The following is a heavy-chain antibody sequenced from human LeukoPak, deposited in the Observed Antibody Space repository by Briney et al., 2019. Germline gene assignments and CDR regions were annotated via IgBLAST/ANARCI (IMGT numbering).Heavy chain of an antibody. J-gene: IGHJ4*02. D-gene: IGHD3-22*01. V-gene: IGHV3-9*01. CDR2: ISWNSGSI. CDR1: GFTFDDYA. CDR3: AKDPYYYDSSGYPSYFDY. Sequence: GGSLRLPCAASGFTFDDYAMHWVRQAPGKGLEWVSGISWNSGSIGYADSVKGRFTISRDNAKNSLYPQMNSLRAEDTALYYCAKDPYYYDSSGYPSYFDYWGQGTLVTVSS.